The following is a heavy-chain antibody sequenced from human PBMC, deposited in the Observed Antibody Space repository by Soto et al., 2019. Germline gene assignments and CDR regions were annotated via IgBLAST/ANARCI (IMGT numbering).Heavy chain of an antibody. Sequence: GGSLRLSCAASGFTVSSNYMSWVRQAPGKGLEWVSVIYSGGSTYYADSVKGRFTISRHNSKNTLYLQMNSLRAEDTAVYYCARGIALWRDPYYYYMDVWGKGTTVTVSS. CDR2: IYSGGST. V-gene: IGHV3-53*04. CDR1: GFTVSSNY. CDR3: ARGIALWRDPYYYYMDV. D-gene: IGHD3-3*01. J-gene: IGHJ6*03.